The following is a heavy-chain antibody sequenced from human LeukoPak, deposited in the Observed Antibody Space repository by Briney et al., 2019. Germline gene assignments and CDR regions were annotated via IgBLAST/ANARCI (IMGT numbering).Heavy chain of an antibody. D-gene: IGHD4-17*01. J-gene: IGHJ4*02. CDR2: IIGSGSTI. CDR1: GFTFSSFE. Sequence: PGGSLRLSCAASGFTFSSFEMNWVRQAPGKGLEWVSYIIGSGSTIHYADSVKGRFTVSRDNAKNSLYLQMNSLRAEDTAVYYCARDRRAVTTWGYFDYWGQGTLVTVSS. CDR3: ARDRRAVTTWGYFDY. V-gene: IGHV3-48*03.